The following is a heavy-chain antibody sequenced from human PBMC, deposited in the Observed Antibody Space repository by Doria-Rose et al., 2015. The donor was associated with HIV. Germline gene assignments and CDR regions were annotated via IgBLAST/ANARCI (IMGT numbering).Heavy chain of an antibody. CDR2: ISVYSGDT. Sequence: QVQLVQSGGEVKKPGASVRVSCRASGYTFSSYGITWVRQAPGQGLEWLGWISVYSGDTKYAQKFQDRVTMTADTSTTTAYMDLRSLTTDDTALYYCARAKAYCSGGDCYLLGAYWGQGTLVTVSS. V-gene: IGHV1-18*01. CDR3: ARAKAYCSGGDCYLLGAY. J-gene: IGHJ4*02. D-gene: IGHD2-21*02. CDR1: GYTFSSYG.